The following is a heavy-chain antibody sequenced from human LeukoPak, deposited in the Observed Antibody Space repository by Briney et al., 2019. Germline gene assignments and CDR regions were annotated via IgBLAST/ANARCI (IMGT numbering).Heavy chain of an antibody. CDR3: ARDFANYLRYYYYYYMDV. Sequence: GRSLRLSCAPSGFTFSSYAMHWVRQAPGKGLEWVAVISYDGSNKYYADSVKGRFTISRDNSKNTLYLQMNSLRAEDTAVYYCARDFANYLRYYYYYYMDVWGKGTTVTVSS. CDR1: GFTFSSYA. V-gene: IGHV3-30*01. CDR2: ISYDGSNK. J-gene: IGHJ6*03. D-gene: IGHD4/OR15-4a*01.